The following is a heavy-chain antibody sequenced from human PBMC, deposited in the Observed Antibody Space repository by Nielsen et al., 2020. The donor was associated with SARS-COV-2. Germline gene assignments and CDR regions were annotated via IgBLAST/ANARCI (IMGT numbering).Heavy chain of an antibody. J-gene: IGHJ3*02. V-gene: IGHV4-31*03. Sequence: SETLSLTCTVSGGSISSGGYYWSWIRQHPGKGLEWIGEIYHSGSTNYNPSLKSRVTISVDKSKNQFSLKLSSVTAADTAVYYCARAGATDDSGAFDIWGQGTMVTVSS. D-gene: IGHD2-21*02. CDR2: IYHSGST. CDR3: ARAGATDDSGAFDI. CDR1: GGSISSGGYY.